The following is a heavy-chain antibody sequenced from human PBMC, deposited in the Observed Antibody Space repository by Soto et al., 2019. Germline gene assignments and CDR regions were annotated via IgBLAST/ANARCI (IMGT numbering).Heavy chain of an antibody. V-gene: IGHV4-30-4*01. CDR2: ISYSGST. CDR3: AREVNNYYGMDV. CDR1: GASISSDDYY. Sequence: QVQLQESGPGLVKPSQTLSLTCSISGASISSDDYYWSWFRQPPGKGLEWIGYISYSGSTYYNPSLKSRITISVDTSKTQFFLILSSVTAADTAVFYCAREVNNYYGMDVWGQGTTVTVSS. J-gene: IGHJ6*02.